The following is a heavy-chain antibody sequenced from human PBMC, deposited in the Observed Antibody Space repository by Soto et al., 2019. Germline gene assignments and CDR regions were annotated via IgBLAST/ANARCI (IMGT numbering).Heavy chain of an antibody. Sequence: QVQLVQSGAEVKKPGASVKVSCKASGDTFTGYYMHWVRQAPGQGLEWMGWISPNSGGTNYAQKFQGRVTMTRDTSISTAYMELSRLRSDDTAIYYWARSTVITTNLDNWGQGTLVTVSS. CDR2: ISPNSGGT. V-gene: IGHV1-2*02. CDR3: ARSTVITTNLDN. CDR1: GDTFTGYY. D-gene: IGHD4-17*01. J-gene: IGHJ4*02.